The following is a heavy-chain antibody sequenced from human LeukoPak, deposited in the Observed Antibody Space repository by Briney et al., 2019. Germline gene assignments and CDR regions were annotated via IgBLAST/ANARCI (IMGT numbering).Heavy chain of an antibody. J-gene: IGHJ4*02. CDR2: INHSGST. Sequence: SETLSLTCAVYGGSFSGYYWSRIRQPPGKGLEWIGEINHSGSTNYNPSLKSRVTISVDTSKNQFSLKLSSVTAADTAVYYCARAAYVDIVATIYYFDYWGQGTLVTVSS. D-gene: IGHD5-12*01. V-gene: IGHV4-34*01. CDR3: ARAAYVDIVATIYYFDY. CDR1: GGSFSGYY.